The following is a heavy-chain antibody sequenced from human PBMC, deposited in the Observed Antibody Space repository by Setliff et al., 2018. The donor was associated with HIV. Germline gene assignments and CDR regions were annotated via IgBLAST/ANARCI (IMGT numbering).Heavy chain of an antibody. CDR3: ARGRGYYYYYMDV. D-gene: IGHD3-10*01. Sequence: ASVKVSCKASGYTFTGYHIHWVRQAPGQGLEWMGWISAYNGNTNYAQRLQGRVTMTTDTSTSTAYMELISLRSEDTAVYYCARGRGYYYYYMDVWGKGTTVTVSS. CDR1: GYTFTGYH. V-gene: IGHV1-18*04. J-gene: IGHJ6*03. CDR2: ISAYNGNT.